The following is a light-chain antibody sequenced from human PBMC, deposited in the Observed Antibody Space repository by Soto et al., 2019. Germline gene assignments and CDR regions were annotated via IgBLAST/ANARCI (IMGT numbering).Light chain of an antibody. V-gene: IGKV3-11*01. Sequence: EVVLTQSPATLSLSPGERATLSCRASQSVSNYLVWYQQKPGQAPRLLMSDVSNRATGIPAGFSGSGSGTDFTLTISSLEAEDSAVYYCQQRSGWPLTFGGGTKVEIK. CDR3: QQRSGWPLT. J-gene: IGKJ4*01. CDR2: DVS. CDR1: QSVSNY.